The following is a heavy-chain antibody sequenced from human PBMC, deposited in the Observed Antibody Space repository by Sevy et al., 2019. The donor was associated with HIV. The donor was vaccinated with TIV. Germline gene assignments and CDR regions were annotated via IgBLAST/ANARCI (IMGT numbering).Heavy chain of an antibody. CDR2: ISGSGGST. Sequence: GESLKISCAASGFTFSSYAMSWVRQAPGKGLEWVSAISGSGGSTYYADSVKGRFTISRDNSKNTLYLQMNSLRAEDTAVYYCAGVSAYYYDSSGYYRYFDYWGQGTLVTVSS. J-gene: IGHJ4*02. D-gene: IGHD3-22*01. CDR3: AGVSAYYYDSSGYYRYFDY. CDR1: GFTFSSYA. V-gene: IGHV3-23*01.